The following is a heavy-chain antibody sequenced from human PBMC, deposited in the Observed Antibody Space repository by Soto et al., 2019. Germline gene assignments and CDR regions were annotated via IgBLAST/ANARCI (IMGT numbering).Heavy chain of an antibody. CDR2: ISVSVGST. CDR3: AKRDVPHSTSNAYFYDH. CDR1: GFPFAPST. J-gene: IGHJ4*02. V-gene: IGHV3-23*01. Sequence: EVQLLQSGGGLVQPGGSLTLSCGVSGFPFAPSTMSWVRQAPGKGLEWFSTISVSVGSTYSADSVQGRFTVSSDISDNTLFLRMTSLTADDTAVYFCAKRDVPHSTSNAYFYDHWGRGVLVTVSS. D-gene: IGHD2-21*02.